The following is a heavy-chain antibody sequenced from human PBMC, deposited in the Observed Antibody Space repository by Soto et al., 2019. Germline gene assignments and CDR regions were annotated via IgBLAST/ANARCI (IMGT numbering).Heavy chain of an antibody. Sequence: EVQVVESGGGLVQPGGSLRLSCAASGFTFSDHYMDWVRQAPGKGLEWVGRSRNKAYSYTTEYAASVKGRFSISRDDSKNSLYLQMNSLKTDDTAMYYCVSSIAALNAFDVWGQGTMVTVSS. CDR2: SRNKAYSYTT. V-gene: IGHV3-72*01. CDR1: GFTFSDHY. J-gene: IGHJ3*01. D-gene: IGHD6-13*01. CDR3: VSSIAALNAFDV.